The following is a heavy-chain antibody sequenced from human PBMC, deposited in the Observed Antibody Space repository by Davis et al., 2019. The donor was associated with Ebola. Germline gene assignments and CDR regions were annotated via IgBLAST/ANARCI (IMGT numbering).Heavy chain of an antibody. D-gene: IGHD4-23*01. J-gene: IGHJ4*02. Sequence: GESLKISCAASGFTFSNAWMSWVRQAPGKGLEWVGRIKSKTDGGTTDYAAPVKGRFTISRDDSKNTLYLQMNSLKTEDTAVYYCASLAGGQIDYWGQGTLVTVSS. V-gene: IGHV3-15*01. CDR2: IKSKTDGGTT. CDR3: ASLAGGQIDY. CDR1: GFTFSNAW.